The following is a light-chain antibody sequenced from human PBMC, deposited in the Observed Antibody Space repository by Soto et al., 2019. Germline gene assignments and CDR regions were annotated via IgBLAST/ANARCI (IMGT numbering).Light chain of an antibody. Sequence: QSVLTQAPSASGTPGQRVTISCSGSSSNIGSNYVYWYQQLPGTAPKLLIYRHNQRPSGVPDRFSGSKSGTSASLAISGLRSEDEADYYCAAWDDSLSGVVFGGGTKLTVL. CDR2: RHN. CDR1: SSNIGSNY. V-gene: IGLV1-47*01. J-gene: IGLJ2*01. CDR3: AAWDDSLSGVV.